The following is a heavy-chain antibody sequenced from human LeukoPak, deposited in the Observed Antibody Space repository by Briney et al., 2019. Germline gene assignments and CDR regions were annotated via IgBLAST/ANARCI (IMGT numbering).Heavy chain of an antibody. Sequence: PAGSLRLSCAASGFTFSDYYMSWIRQAPGKGLEWVSYISSSGSTIYYADSVKGRFTISRDNAKNSLYLQMNSLRAEDTAVYYCARAGVERWLQTMDFDYWGQGTLVTVSS. D-gene: IGHD5-24*01. CDR1: GFTFSDYY. J-gene: IGHJ4*02. CDR3: ARAGVERWLQTMDFDY. V-gene: IGHV3-11*01. CDR2: ISSSGSTI.